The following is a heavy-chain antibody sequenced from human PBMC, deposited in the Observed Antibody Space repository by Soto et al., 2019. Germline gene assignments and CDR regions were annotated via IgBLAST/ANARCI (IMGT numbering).Heavy chain of an antibody. Sequence: SCAASGFTFSSYAMHWVRQAPGKGLEWVAVISYDGSNKYYADSVKGRFTISRDNSKNTLYLQMNSLRAEDTALYYCAREGQYYYGPAGHFDYWGQGTLVTVS. V-gene: IGHV3-30-3*01. J-gene: IGHJ4*02. CDR3: AREGQYYYGPAGHFDY. CDR1: GFTFSSYA. CDR2: ISYDGSNK. D-gene: IGHD3-10*01.